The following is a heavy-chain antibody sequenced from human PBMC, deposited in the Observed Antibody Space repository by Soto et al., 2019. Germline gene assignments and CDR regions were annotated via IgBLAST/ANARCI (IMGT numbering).Heavy chain of an antibody. V-gene: IGHV3-30-3*01. CDR3: ARDPSDFWSGSLIDY. CDR1: GFTFSSYA. Sequence: PGGSLRLSCAASGFTFSSYAMHWVRQAPGKGLEWVAVISYDGSNKYYADSVKGRFTISRDNSKNTLYLQMNSLRAEDTAVYYCARDPSDFWSGSLIDYWGQGTLVTVSS. CDR2: ISYDGSNK. J-gene: IGHJ4*02. D-gene: IGHD3-3*01.